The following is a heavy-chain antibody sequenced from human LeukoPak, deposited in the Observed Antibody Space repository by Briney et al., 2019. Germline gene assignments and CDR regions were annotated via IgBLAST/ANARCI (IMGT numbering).Heavy chain of an antibody. CDR2: INHSGST. CDR3: ASRDYYDSSGYNY. J-gene: IGHJ4*02. CDR1: GGSFSGYY. D-gene: IGHD3-22*01. V-gene: IGHV4-34*01. Sequence: SETLSLTCAVYGGSFSGYYWSWIRQPPGKGLEWIGEINHSGSTNYNPSLKSRVTISVDRSKNQFSLKLSSVTAADTAVYYCASRDYYDSSGYNYWGQGTLVTVSS.